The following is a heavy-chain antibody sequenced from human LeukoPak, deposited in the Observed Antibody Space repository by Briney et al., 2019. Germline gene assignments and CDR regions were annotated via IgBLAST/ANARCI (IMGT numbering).Heavy chain of an antibody. D-gene: IGHD4-11*01. V-gene: IGHV3-64*01. CDR2: ISSNGGST. J-gene: IGHJ4*02. Sequence: GGSLRLSCAASGFTFSSYAMHWVRQAPGNGLEYVSAISSNGGSTYYANSVKGRFTISRDNSKNTLYLQMGSLRAEDMAVYYCARSPTGLTVTTRFDYWGQGTLVTVSS. CDR3: ARSPTGLTVTTRFDY. CDR1: GFTFSSYA.